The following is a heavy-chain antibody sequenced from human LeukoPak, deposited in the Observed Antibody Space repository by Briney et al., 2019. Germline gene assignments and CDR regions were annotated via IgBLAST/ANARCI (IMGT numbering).Heavy chain of an antibody. D-gene: IGHD3-10*01. CDR2: IKTKTEVGTT. CDR3: SADRHGSDSFDP. Sequence: GGSLRLSCAASGFTFTNAWMSWVRQAPGKGLEWVGRIKTKTEVGTTDYAAPVKGRFTISRDDSKNTLYLQMNSLKTEDTAVYYCSADRHGSDSFDPWGQGTLVTVSS. J-gene: IGHJ5*02. CDR1: GFTFTNAW. V-gene: IGHV3-15*01.